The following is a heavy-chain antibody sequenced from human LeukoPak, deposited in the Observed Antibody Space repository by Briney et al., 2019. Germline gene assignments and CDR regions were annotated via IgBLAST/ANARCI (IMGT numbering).Heavy chain of an antibody. V-gene: IGHV1-69*13. CDR3: AESYDSSGYYPG. CDR1: GGTFSSYA. Sequence: SVKVSCKASGGTFSSYAISWVRQAPGQGLEWMGGIIPIFGTVNYAQKFQGRVTITADESTSTAYMELSSLRSEDTAVYYCAESYDSSGYYPGWGQGTLVTVSS. CDR2: IIPIFGTV. J-gene: IGHJ4*02. D-gene: IGHD3-22*01.